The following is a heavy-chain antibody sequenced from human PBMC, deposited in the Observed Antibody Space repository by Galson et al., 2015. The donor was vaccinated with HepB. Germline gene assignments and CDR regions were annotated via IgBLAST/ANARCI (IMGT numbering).Heavy chain of an antibody. CDR2: IIPIFGTA. CDR1: GLTFSSYG. J-gene: IGHJ4*03. V-gene: IGHV1-69*05. Sequence: SVKFSCKASGLTFSSYGIRWVRQAPGQGLEWMGGIIPIFGTANYAQKFQGRFTITTDESTSTVYMELSSLRSEDTAVYYCARGAYCGWGSYGVAAFDNWGQGTLVTVSS. D-gene: IGHD3-16*01. CDR3: ARGAYCGWGSYGVAAFDN.